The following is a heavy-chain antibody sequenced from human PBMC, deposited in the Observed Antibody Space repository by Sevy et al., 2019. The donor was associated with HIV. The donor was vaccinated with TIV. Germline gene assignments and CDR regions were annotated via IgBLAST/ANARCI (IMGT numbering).Heavy chain of an antibody. CDR3: AKGPSPMITFGGVADY. Sequence: GGSLRLSCAASGFTFSSYGMYWVRQAPGKGLEWVAFIRYDGSNKYYADSVKGRFTISRDNSKNTLYLKMNSLRAEDTAVYYCAKGPSPMITFGGVADYWGQGTLVTFSS. CDR2: IRYDGSNK. CDR1: GFTFSSYG. J-gene: IGHJ4*02. D-gene: IGHD3-16*01. V-gene: IGHV3-30*02.